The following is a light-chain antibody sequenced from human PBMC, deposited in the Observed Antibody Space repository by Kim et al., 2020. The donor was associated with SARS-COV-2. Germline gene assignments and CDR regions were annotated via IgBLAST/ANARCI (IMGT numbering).Light chain of an antibody. V-gene: IGLV3-1*01. CDR2: QDS. CDR1: KLGDKY. J-gene: IGLJ2*01. CDR3: QAWDSSTVV. Sequence: VSPVQTASITCSGDKLGDKYACWYQQKPGQSPVLVIYQDSKRPSGIPERFSGPNSGNTATLTISGTQAMDEADYYCQAWDSSTVVFGGGTQLTVL.